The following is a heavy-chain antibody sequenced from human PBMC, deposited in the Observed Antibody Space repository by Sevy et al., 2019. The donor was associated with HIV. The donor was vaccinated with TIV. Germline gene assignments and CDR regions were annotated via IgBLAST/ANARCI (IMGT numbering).Heavy chain of an antibody. CDR1: GFTVSSNY. D-gene: IGHD3-10*01. CDR2: LYSGGST. CDR3: ARVTVRGFDY. V-gene: IGHV3-53*01. J-gene: IGHJ4*02. Sequence: GGSLRLSCTASGFTVSSNYMSWVRQAPGKGLEWVSVLYSGGSTYYADSVKGRFTISRDNSKNTLNLQMNSLRAEDTAVYYCARVTVRGFDYWGQGTLVTVSS.